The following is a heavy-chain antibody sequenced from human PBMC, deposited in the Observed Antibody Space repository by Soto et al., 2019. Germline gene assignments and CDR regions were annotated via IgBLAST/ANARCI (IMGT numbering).Heavy chain of an antibody. CDR1: GGTFSSYA. D-gene: IGHD2-2*01. Sequence: QVQLVQSGAEVKKPGSSVKVSCKASGGTFSSYAISWVRQAPGQGLEWMGGIIPIFGTANYAQQFQGRVTITADESTRTAYMGLSSLRSEHTAVYYCATPAAIAVGEAYYYYPLDFWGHGTTVTVSS. V-gene: IGHV1-69*12. J-gene: IGHJ6*02. CDR2: IIPIFGTA. CDR3: ATPAAIAVGEAYYYYPLDF.